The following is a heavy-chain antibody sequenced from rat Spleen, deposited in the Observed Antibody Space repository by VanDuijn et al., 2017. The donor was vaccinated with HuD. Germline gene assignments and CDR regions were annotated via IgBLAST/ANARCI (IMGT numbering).Heavy chain of an antibody. CDR1: GFTFSDYY. J-gene: IGHJ3*01. Sequence: EVKLVESGGGLVQPGRSLKLSCAASGFTFSDYYMAWVRQAPTKGLEWVASISTGCDNTYYRDSVKGRFTISRENAKNILYLQMDSLRSEDTATYYCARHGYTTDYLNWFAYWGQGTLVTVSS. CDR2: ISTGCDNT. CDR3: ARHGYTTDYLNWFAY. D-gene: IGHD1-6*01. V-gene: IGHV5-25*01.